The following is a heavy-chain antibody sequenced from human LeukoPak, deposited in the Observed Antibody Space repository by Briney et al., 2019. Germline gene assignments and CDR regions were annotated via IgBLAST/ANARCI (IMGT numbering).Heavy chain of an antibody. Sequence: SETLSLTCTVSDGSITSYYWTWVRQPPGKGLEWIGNIYYSGRTNHNPSLKSRVTISVDTSKNQFSLKLSSVTAADTAVYYCARDTYGPGAFDIWGQGTMVTVSS. CDR3: ARDTYGPGAFDI. CDR1: DGSITSYY. CDR2: IYYSGRT. J-gene: IGHJ3*02. D-gene: IGHD3-10*01. V-gene: IGHV4-59*01.